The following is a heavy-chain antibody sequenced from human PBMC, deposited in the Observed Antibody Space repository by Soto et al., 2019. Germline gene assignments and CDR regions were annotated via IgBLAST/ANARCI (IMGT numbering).Heavy chain of an antibody. CDR2: VYYRGRS. CDR3: VSQRTSVLTQAYFDY. V-gene: IGHV4-39*01. D-gene: IGHD2-8*01. Sequence: WETLSLTCTVSGGSVSNSNYYWGWIRQSPGKGLEWIGSVYYRGRSYSKSSAKSRVTISVDTSKNQFSLNLNSVTASDTAVYYCVSQRTSVLTQAYFDYWGPRALVTVSS. CDR1: GGSVSNSNYY. J-gene: IGHJ4*02.